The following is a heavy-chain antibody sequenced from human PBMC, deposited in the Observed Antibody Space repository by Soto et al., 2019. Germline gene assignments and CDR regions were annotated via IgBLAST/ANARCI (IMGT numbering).Heavy chain of an antibody. CDR1: RFTFSSYA. CDR3: AKGGPHGGEYQLWYCLDY. Sequence: CGSLRLSCAASRFTFSSYAMSWVRQAPGKGLEWVSAISGSGGSTYYADSVKGRFTISRDNSKNTLYLQMNSLRAEDTAVYYCAKGGPHGGEYQLWYCLDYWGQGTLVTVSS. J-gene: IGHJ4*02. D-gene: IGHD2-2*01. CDR2: ISGSGGST. V-gene: IGHV3-23*01.